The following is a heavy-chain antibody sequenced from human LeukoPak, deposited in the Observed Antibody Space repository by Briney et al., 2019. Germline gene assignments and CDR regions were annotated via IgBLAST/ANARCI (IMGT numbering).Heavy chain of an antibody. D-gene: IGHD3/OR15-3a*01. CDR2: IRGSGSDM. CDR1: GFTFNTYP. Sequence: PGGSLRLSCAASGFTFNTYPMIWVRQAPGKGLEWISNIRGSGSDMYYAASVKGRFTISRDSATNSLYLQMNNLKVDDTAVYFCVRDLNWAFDSWGQGTLVTVSS. J-gene: IGHJ4*02. CDR3: VRDLNWAFDS. V-gene: IGHV3-48*01.